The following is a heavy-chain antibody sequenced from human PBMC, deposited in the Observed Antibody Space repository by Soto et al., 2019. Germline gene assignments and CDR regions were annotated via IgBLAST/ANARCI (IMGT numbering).Heavy chain of an antibody. D-gene: IGHD1-26*01. CDR2: IRGSGGST. V-gene: IGHV3-23*01. CDR3: AKDGELLTTGDFDY. CDR1: GFTFSSYA. Sequence: EVQLLESGGGLEQPGGSLRLSCAASGFTFSSYAMSWVRQAPGKGLEWVSGIRGSGGSTHYADSVKGRFTIARDNSKNTLYLQINSLRSEDTAVYYCAKDGELLTTGDFDYWGQRTLVTVSS. J-gene: IGHJ4*02.